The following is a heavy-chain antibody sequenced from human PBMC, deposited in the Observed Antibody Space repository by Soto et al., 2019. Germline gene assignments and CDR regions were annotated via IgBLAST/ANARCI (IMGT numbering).Heavy chain of an antibody. CDR3: ARGGPPIDY. CDR2: ISAYNGNT. D-gene: IGHD3-10*01. Sequence: ASVKVSCKASGYTFTSYGISWVRQAPGQGLEWMGWISAYNGNTNYSQKFQGRVTITRDTSASTAYMELSSLRSEDTAVYYCARGGPPIDYWSQGTLVTVSS. V-gene: IGHV1-18*01. J-gene: IGHJ4*02. CDR1: GYTFTSYG.